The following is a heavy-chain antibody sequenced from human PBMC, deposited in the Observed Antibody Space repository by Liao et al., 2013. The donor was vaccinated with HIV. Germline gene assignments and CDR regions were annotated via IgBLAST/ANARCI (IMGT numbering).Heavy chain of an antibody. V-gene: IGHV4-61*02. J-gene: IGHJ1*01. CDR1: GGSISSGSYY. CDR2: SYASGTP. Sequence: QVQLQESGPGLVKPSQTLSLTCNVSGGSISSGSYYWSWIRQPAGKGLEWIGRSYASGTPTYSPALKSRVTISVDTSKNQFFLKLTSVTAADTAVYYCARAQYINDSYVTQNWGQGTLVTVSS. CDR3: ARAQYINDSYVTQN. D-gene: IGHD6-19*01.